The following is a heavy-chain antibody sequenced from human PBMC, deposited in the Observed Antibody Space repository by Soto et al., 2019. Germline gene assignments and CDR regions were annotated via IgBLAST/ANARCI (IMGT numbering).Heavy chain of an antibody. Sequence: PGWSLRLSCSASVFTFSSYSMNWWRQAPGKGLEWVSSISSSSSYIYYADSVKGRFTISRDNAKNSLYLQMNSLRAEDTAVYYCARDGDYGGNLGYWGQGTLVTVSS. V-gene: IGHV3-21*01. D-gene: IGHD4-17*01. J-gene: IGHJ4*02. CDR3: ARDGDYGGNLGY. CDR1: VFTFSSYS. CDR2: ISSSSSYI.